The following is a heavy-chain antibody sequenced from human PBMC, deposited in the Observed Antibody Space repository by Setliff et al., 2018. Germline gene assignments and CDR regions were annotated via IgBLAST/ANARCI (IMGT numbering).Heavy chain of an antibody. V-gene: IGHV1-69*06. CDR1: GGTFGDYG. CDR3: ARAAGSLTSDEYFHH. D-gene: IGHD6-25*01. J-gene: IGHJ1*01. Sequence: ASVKVSCKASGGTFGDYGITWVRQAPGQGLEWMGGIILIFDRTKYAQKFQGRVTITADKSTSTAHMELSSLKSEDTAVYYCARAAGSLTSDEYFHHWGQGTLVTVSS. CDR2: IILIFDRT.